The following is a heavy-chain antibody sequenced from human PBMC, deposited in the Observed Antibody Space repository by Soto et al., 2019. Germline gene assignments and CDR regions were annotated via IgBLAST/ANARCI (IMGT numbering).Heavy chain of an antibody. CDR3: ARVLVAMGADS. CDR1: GGSISSGGYY. Sequence: QVQLQESGPGLVKPSQTLSLTCTVSGGSISSGGYYWSWIRQHPGKGLEWIGYIYYSGSTYYNPSLKGRVTRPVDTPKNPFSLKLSSVTAADTAVYSCARVLVAMGADSWGQGTLVTVSS. D-gene: IGHD5-12*01. V-gene: IGHV4-31*03. CDR2: IYYSGST. J-gene: IGHJ4*02.